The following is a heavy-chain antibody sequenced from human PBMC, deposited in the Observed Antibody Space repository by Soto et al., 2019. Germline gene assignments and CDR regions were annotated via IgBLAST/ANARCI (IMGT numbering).Heavy chain of an antibody. CDR3: ARDRGVVRGFIGVEIDC. CDR1: GGSISSGGYY. CDR2: SYYSGST. Sequence: QVQLQESGPGLVKPSQTLSLTCTVSGGSISSGGYYWSWIRQHPGKGLEWIGYSYYSGSTYYNPYLKSRVTMSVDTTKNQFALKLSTVYAADTAVYYCARDRGVVRGFIGVEIDCWGQGTLVPVSS. D-gene: IGHD3-10*01. J-gene: IGHJ4*02. V-gene: IGHV4-31*03.